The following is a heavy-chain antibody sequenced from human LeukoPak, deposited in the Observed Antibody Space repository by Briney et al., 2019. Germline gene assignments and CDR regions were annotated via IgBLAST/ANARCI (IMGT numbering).Heavy chain of an antibody. V-gene: IGHV3-30-3*01. D-gene: IGHD1-1*01. Sequence: SGGSLRLSCAASGFTFSSYAMHWVRQAPGKGLEWVAIISYDGSNKYYADSVKGRFTISRDNSKNTLYVQMNSLRGEDTAVYYCARDFNAAHVSGTAHCWGQGTLVTVSS. CDR2: ISYDGSNK. CDR1: GFTFSSYA. J-gene: IGHJ4*02. CDR3: ARDFNAAHVSGTAHC.